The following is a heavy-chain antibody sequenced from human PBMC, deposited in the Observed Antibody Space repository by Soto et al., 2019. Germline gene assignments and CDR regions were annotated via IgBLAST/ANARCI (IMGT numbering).Heavy chain of an antibody. CDR2: ISNSGST. V-gene: IGHV4-30-4*01. D-gene: IGHD5-18*01. J-gene: IGHJ4*02. CDR1: GGSVTSDEDY. CDR3: ATESGSTYGYFDH. Sequence: SETLSLTCTVSGGSVTSDEDYWTWIRQSPGKGLEWIGYISNSGSTGYNPSLKTRLSMSVDRSKNQFTLRLTSVTAADTAVYFCATESGSTYGYFDHWGQGTQVTVYS.